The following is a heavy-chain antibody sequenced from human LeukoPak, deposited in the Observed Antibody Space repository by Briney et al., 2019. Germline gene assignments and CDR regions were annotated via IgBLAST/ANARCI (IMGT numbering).Heavy chain of an antibody. D-gene: IGHD6-13*01. CDR3: ARLYSSWSKGGDY. CDR1: GGSISSSSYY. J-gene: IGHJ4*02. V-gene: IGHV4-39*01. Sequence: SETLSLTCTVSGGSISSSSYYWGWIRQPPGKGLEWIGSIYYSGSTYYNPSLKSRVTISVDTSKNQFSLKLSPVTAADTAVYYCARLYSSWSKGGDYWGQGTLVTVSS. CDR2: IYYSGST.